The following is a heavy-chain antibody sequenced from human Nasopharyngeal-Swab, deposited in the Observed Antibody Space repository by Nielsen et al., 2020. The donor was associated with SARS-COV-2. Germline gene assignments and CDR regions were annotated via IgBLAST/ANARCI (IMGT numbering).Heavy chain of an antibody. D-gene: IGHD3-22*01. CDR3: ARDSGFTFGYWIFDY. V-gene: IGHV3-33*01. J-gene: IGHJ4*02. Sequence: VRQAPGKGLEWVAIVWFDGTNKYYADSVKGRFTISRDSSKNTLYLQMNSLRAEDAAVYYCARDSGFTFGYWIFDYWGQGTLVTVLL. CDR2: VWFDGTNK.